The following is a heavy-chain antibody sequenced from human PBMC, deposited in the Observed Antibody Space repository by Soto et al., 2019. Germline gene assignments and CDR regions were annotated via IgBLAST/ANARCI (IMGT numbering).Heavy chain of an antibody. CDR3: ARDKTGAPIRICRHENYGMDV. D-gene: IGHD3-10*01. CDR1: GGSISSGGYY. V-gene: IGHV4-31*03. J-gene: IGHJ6*02. Sequence: PSETLSLTCTVSGGSISSGGYYWSWIRQHPGKGLEWIGYIYYSGSTYYNPSLKSRVTISVDTSKNQFSLKLSSVTAADTAVYYCARDKTGAPIRICRHENYGMDVWGPETTLAVSS. CDR2: IYYSGST.